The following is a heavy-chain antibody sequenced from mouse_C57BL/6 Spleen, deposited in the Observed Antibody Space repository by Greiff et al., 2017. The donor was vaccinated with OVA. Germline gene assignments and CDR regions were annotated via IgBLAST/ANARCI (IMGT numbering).Heavy chain of an antibody. V-gene: IGHV3-6*01. D-gene: IGHD2-4*01. CDR3: ARKDYDWGFAY. CDR1: GYSITSGYY. CDR2: ISYDGSN. Sequence: ESGPGLVKPSQSLSLTCSVTGYSITSGYYWNWIRQFPGNKLEWMGYISYDGSNNYNPSLKNRISITRDTSKNQFFLKLNSVTTEDTATYYCARKDYDWGFAYWGQGTLVTVSA. J-gene: IGHJ3*01.